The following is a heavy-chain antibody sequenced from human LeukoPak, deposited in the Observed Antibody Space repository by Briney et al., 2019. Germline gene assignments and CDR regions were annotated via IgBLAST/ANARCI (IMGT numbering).Heavy chain of an antibody. J-gene: IGHJ6*02. CDR2: IWYDESNK. Sequence: GGSLRLSCEASGFXLSNSGIHWVRQAPGKGLEWVAIIWYDESNKFYGDSVKGRFTISRDNSKNTLFLQMSDLRAEDTAVYYCARGEYHYGMDVWGQGTTVTVAS. CDR3: ARGEYHYGMDV. CDR1: GFXLSNSG. V-gene: IGHV3-33*01. D-gene: IGHD3-10*01.